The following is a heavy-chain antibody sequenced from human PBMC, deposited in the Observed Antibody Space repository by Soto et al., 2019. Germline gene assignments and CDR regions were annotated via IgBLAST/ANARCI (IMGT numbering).Heavy chain of an antibody. V-gene: IGHV1-3*01. CDR2: INAANGNT. CDR3: ARGSFSCDSCSSFHFYF. Sequence: QVQLVQSGAEVKKPGASVKVSCKASGYTFTSYAMHWVRQAPGQRLEWMGWINAANGNTKYSQKFQGRVTITRDTSASTGYMELSSLRSEDTASYYCARGSFSCDSCSSFHFYFWGQGTLVTVSS. J-gene: IGHJ4*02. D-gene: IGHD2-15*01. CDR1: GYTFTSYA.